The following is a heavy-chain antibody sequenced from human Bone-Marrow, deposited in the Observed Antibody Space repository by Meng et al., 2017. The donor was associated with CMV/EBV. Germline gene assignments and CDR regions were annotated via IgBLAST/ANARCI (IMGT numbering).Heavy chain of an antibody. CDR2: IYYSGST. J-gene: IGHJ6*02. D-gene: IGHD2-2*01. CDR1: GGSISSSSYY. CDR3: ARTRYCSSTSCGRDYYYGMDV. V-gene: IGHV4-39*07. Sequence: SETLSLTCTVSGGSISSSSYYWGWIRQPPGKGLEWIGSIYYSGSTYYNPSLKSRVTISVDTSKNQFSLKLSSVTAADTAVYYCARTRYCSSTSCGRDYYYGMDVWGQGTTVTFSS.